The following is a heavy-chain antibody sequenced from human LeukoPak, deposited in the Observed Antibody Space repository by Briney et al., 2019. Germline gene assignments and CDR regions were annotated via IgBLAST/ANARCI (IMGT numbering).Heavy chain of an antibody. CDR1: GYSISSGYY. Sequence: PSETLSLTCAVSGYSISSGYYWGWIRQPPGKGLEWIGSIYHSGSTYYNPSLKSRVTISVDTSKNQFSLKLSSVTAADTAVYYCARRENSGYGWYFDLWGRGTLVTVSS. CDR3: ARRENSGYGWYFDL. CDR2: IYHSGST. V-gene: IGHV4-38-2*01. D-gene: IGHD5-12*01. J-gene: IGHJ2*01.